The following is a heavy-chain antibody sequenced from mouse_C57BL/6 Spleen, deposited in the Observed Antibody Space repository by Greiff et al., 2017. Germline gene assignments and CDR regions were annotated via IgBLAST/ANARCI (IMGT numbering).Heavy chain of an antibody. J-gene: IGHJ2*01. CDR2: IDPSDSYT. CDR3: ARGEGLRPYFDY. Sequence: QVQLQQPGAELVRPGTSVKLSCKASGYTFTSYWMHWVKQRPGQGLEWIGVIDPSDSYTNYNQKFKGKATLTVDTSSSTAYMQLSSLTSEDSAVYYCARGEGLRPYFDYWGQGTTLTVSS. V-gene: IGHV1-59*01. D-gene: IGHD2-4*01. CDR1: GYTFTSYW.